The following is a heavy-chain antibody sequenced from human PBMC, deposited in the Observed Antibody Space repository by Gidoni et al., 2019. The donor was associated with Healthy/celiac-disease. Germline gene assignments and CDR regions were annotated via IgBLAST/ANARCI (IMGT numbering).Heavy chain of an antibody. CDR1: GGTFSSYA. Sequence: QVQLVQSGAEVKKPGSSVKVSCKASGGTFSSYAISWVRQAPGQGLEWMGGIIPIFGTANYAQKFQGRVTITADKSTSTAYMELSSLRSEDTAVYYCARAEYDFWSGRIPLDYYMDVWGKGTTVTVSS. CDR2: IIPIFGTA. D-gene: IGHD3-3*01. V-gene: IGHV1-69*06. J-gene: IGHJ6*03. CDR3: ARAEYDFWSGRIPLDYYMDV.